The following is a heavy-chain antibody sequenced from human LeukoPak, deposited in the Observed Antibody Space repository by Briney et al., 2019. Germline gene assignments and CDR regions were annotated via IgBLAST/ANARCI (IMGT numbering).Heavy chain of an antibody. Sequence: GGSLSLSCAASGFTFSTYAMHWVRQAPGKGLEWVSVISYDGSNKYYADSVKGRFTISRDNSKNTLYLQMNSLRPEDTAVYYCAKSRNNYDSSSFDIWGQGTTITVSS. CDR2: ISYDGSNK. J-gene: IGHJ3*02. CDR3: AKSRNNYDSSSFDI. V-gene: IGHV3-30*18. D-gene: IGHD3-22*01. CDR1: GFTFSTYA.